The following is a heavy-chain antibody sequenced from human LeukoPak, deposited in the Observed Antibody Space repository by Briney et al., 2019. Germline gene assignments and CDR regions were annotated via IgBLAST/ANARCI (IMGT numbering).Heavy chain of an antibody. CDR3: ACLIVGATPSFDY. J-gene: IGHJ4*02. D-gene: IGHD1-26*01. Sequence: GGSLRLSCAASGFTFSSYGMHWVRQAPGKGLEWVAFIRYDGSNKYYADSVKGRFTISRDNSKNTLYLQMNSLRAEDTAVYYCACLIVGATPSFDYWGQGTLVTVSS. V-gene: IGHV3-30*02. CDR2: IRYDGSNK. CDR1: GFTFSSYG.